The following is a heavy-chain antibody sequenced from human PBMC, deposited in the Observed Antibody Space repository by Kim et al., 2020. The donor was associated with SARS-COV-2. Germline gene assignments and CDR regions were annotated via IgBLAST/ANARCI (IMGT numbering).Heavy chain of an antibody. V-gene: IGHV3-15*01. Sequence: GGSLRLSCAASGFTFSNAWMSWVRQAPGKGLEWVGRIKSKTDGGSTDYAAPVKGRFTISRDDSKNTLYLQKNSLKTEDTAEYYCTTVLIAVAGKKTDYWGQGTLLTVSS. J-gene: IGHJ4*02. D-gene: IGHD6-19*01. CDR3: TTVLIAVAGKKTDY. CDR2: IKSKTDGGST. CDR1: GFTFSNAW.